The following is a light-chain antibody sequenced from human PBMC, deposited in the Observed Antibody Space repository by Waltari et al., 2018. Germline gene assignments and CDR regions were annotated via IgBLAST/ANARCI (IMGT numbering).Light chain of an antibody. CDR2: QDT. Sequence: SYDLTQPPSVSVSPGQTAIITCSGDKLGDRYVCWYQHKSGQSPALVIYQDTKRPSGIPGRFSGSNSGNRATLTISGTQAMDEADYYCQAWDSSTVVFGGGTKLTVL. J-gene: IGLJ2*01. V-gene: IGLV3-1*01. CDR3: QAWDSSTVV. CDR1: KLGDRY.